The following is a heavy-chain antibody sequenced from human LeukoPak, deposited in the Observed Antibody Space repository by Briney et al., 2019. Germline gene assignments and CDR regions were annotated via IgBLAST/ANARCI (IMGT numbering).Heavy chain of an antibody. CDR3: AREGRSSTFLTAYFDY. V-gene: IGHV3-30*03. CDR2: ISYDGSNK. D-gene: IGHD6-13*01. Sequence: PGGSLRLSCAASGFTFSSYGMHWVRQAPGKGLEWVAVISYDGSNKYYADSVKGRFTISRDNSKNTLYLQMNSLRAEDTAVYYCAREGRSSTFLTAYFDYWGQGTLVTVSS. J-gene: IGHJ4*02. CDR1: GFTFSSYG.